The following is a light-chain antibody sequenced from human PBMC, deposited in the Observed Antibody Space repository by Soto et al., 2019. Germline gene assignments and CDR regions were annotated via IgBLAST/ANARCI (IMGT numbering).Light chain of an antibody. J-gene: IGKJ3*01. CDR2: GVS. V-gene: IGKV3-20*01. Sequence: EIVLTQSPGTLSLSPGERATLSCRASQSLSGNYLAWYQQKPVQSPRLLIFGVSSRATGIPARFSGSGSGTDFTLTITRLDPEDLAVYYCHHYGSSHYTFGLRTKLDIK. CDR3: HHYGSSHYT. CDR1: QSLSGNY.